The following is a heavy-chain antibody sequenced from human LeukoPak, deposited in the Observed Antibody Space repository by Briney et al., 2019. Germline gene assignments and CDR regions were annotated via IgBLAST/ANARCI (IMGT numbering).Heavy chain of an antibody. Sequence: GGSLRLSCAASGFTFSAYWMHWVRQAPGKGLVWVSYTNNEGTSQYYADFVKGRFTISRDNAKNTVDLQMNSLSVEDTAVYYCVRGRGGFDYWGQGSLVTVSS. J-gene: IGHJ4*02. CDR1: GFTFSAYW. CDR2: TNNEGTSQ. V-gene: IGHV3-74*01. CDR3: VRGRGGFDY.